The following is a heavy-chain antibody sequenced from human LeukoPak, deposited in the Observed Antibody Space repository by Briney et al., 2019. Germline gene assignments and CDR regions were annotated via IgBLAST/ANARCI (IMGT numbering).Heavy chain of an antibody. CDR2: ISSDGSSK. D-gene: IGHD5-18*01. CDR1: GFTFSNYA. V-gene: IGHV3-30*14. CDR3: ARGFAPAYNFGVFDY. Sequence: PWGSLRLSRAASGFTFSNYAMHWVRQAPGKGLEWVAVISSDGSSKYYADSVKGRFTISRDNSKNTVSLQMNSLRAEDTAVYYCARGFAPAYNFGVFDYWGQGTLVTVSS. J-gene: IGHJ4*02.